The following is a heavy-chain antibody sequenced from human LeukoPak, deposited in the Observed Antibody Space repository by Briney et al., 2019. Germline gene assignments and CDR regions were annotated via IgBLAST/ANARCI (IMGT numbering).Heavy chain of an antibody. CDR3: ASESEYSRSVVMEY. V-gene: IGHV1-18*01. Sequence: ASVKVSCKASGYTFTTYGISWVRHAPGQGLEWMGWISAYNGNTNYAQKVQGRVTMTRDTSTSTAYMELRSLTSDDTAVYYCASESEYSRSVVMEYWGQGTLVTVSS. J-gene: IGHJ4*02. CDR2: ISAYNGNT. D-gene: IGHD6-6*01. CDR1: GYTFTTYG.